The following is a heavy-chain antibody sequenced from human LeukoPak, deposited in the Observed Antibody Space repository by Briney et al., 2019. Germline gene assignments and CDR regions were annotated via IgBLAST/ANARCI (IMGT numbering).Heavy chain of an antibody. D-gene: IGHD2-2*01. CDR3: ARDMYCSSTSCNSGTIDY. CDR1: GFTFSSYW. CDR2: IKQDGSEK. Sequence: PGGSLRLSCAASGFTFSSYWMSWVRQAPGKGLEWVANIKQDGSEKYYVDSVKGRFTISRDNAKNSLYLQMNSLRAEDTAVYYCARDMYCSSTSCNSGTIDYWGQGTLVTVSS. J-gene: IGHJ4*02. V-gene: IGHV3-7*03.